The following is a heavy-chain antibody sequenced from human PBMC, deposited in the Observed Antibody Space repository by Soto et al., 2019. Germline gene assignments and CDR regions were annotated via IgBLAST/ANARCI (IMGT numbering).Heavy chain of an antibody. J-gene: IGHJ4*02. CDR2: IKSKTDGGKT. CDR1: GFTFINAW. Sequence: EVQLVESGGGLVKRGGSLRLSCAASGFTFINAWMSWVRQAPGKGLEWVGRIKSKTDGGKTDYAAPVKGRFTISRDDSKNTLYLQMNSLKTEDTAVYYCTTVDMVRGVIRDYWGQGTLVTVSS. D-gene: IGHD3-10*01. V-gene: IGHV3-15*01. CDR3: TTVDMVRGVIRDY.